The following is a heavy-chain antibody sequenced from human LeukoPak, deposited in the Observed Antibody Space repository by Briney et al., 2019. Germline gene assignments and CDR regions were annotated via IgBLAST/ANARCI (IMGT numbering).Heavy chain of an antibody. J-gene: IGHJ4*02. CDR3: ARALYGGGGFDY. D-gene: IGHD4-23*01. CDR1: GYTFTGYY. V-gene: IGHV1-2*02. CDR2: INPNSGGT. Sequence: VASVKVSCKASGYTFTGYYMHWMRQAPGQGLEWMGWINPNSGGTNYAQRFQGRVTMTRDTSISTAYMELSRLRSDDTAVYYCARALYGGGGFDYWGQETLVTVCS.